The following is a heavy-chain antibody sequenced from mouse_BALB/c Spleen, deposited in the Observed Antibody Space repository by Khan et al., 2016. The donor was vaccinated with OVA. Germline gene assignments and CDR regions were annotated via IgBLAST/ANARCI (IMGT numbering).Heavy chain of an antibody. CDR3: GRQYRNCFFEY. J-gene: IGHJ2*01. V-gene: IGHV5-6*01. Sequence: EVELVESGGDLVKPGGSLKLSCAASGFTFSSFGMSWIRQTPDKRLEWVATLSSGGSYTYYPDSVKGRFTISRDNAKNTLYLQMRSLKSEESAMYYCGRQYRNCFFEYWGQGTTLTVSA. D-gene: IGHD2-5*01. CDR2: LSSGGSYT. CDR1: GFTFSSFG.